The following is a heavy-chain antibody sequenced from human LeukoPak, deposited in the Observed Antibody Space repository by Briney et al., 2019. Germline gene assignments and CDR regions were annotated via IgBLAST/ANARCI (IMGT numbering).Heavy chain of an antibody. CDR3: AKDRRITGTTGGWFDP. CDR1: GFTFSSYA. J-gene: IGHJ5*02. Sequence: GGSLRLSCAASGFTFSSYAMSWVRQAPGKGLEWVSAISGSGGSTYYADSVKGRSTISRDNSKNTLYLQMNSLRAEDTAVYYCAKDRRITGTTGGWFDPWGQGTLVTVSS. CDR2: ISGSGGST. D-gene: IGHD1-7*01. V-gene: IGHV3-23*01.